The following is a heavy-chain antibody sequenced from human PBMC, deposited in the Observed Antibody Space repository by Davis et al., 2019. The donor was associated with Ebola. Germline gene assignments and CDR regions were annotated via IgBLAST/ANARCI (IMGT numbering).Heavy chain of an antibody. CDR2: IYHSGST. CDR1: GGSISSSNW. D-gene: IGHD2-15*01. V-gene: IGHV4-4*02. Sequence: SETLSLTCAVSGGSISSSNWWSWVRQPPGKGLAWIGEIYHSGSTNYNPSLKSRVTISVDKSKNQFSLKLSSVTAADTAVYYCAAAPTLYCSGGSCYSYYGMDVWGQGTTVTVSS. J-gene: IGHJ6*02. CDR3: AAAPTLYCSGGSCYSYYGMDV.